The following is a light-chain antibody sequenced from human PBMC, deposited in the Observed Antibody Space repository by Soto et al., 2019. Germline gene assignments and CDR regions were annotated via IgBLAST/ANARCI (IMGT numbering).Light chain of an antibody. CDR3: QQYTSSPLT. CDR1: QSVSSTH. J-gene: IGKJ5*01. Sequence: EIVLTQSPGTLSLSPGERATLSCRASQSVSSTHLAWYQQKPGQAPMLLIYGASSMDTGIPDRFSGSGSGTDFTLTISRLQPEDFAVYYCQQYTSSPLTFGQGTRLEIK. CDR2: GAS. V-gene: IGKV3-20*01.